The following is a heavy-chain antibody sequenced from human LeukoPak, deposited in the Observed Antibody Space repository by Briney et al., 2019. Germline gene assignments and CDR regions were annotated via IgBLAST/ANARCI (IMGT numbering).Heavy chain of an antibody. Sequence: GGSLRLSCAASGFTFSSYAMSWVRQAPGKGLEWVSVIYSGGSTYYADSVKGRFTISRDNSKNTLYLQMNTLRAEDTAVYYCASQGFWGQGTLVTVSS. J-gene: IGHJ4*02. CDR2: IYSGGST. CDR1: GFTFSSYA. CDR3: ASQGF. V-gene: IGHV3-66*04.